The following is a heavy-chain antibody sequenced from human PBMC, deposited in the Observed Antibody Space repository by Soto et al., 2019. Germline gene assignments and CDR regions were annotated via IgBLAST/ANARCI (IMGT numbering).Heavy chain of an antibody. J-gene: IGHJ4*02. CDR3: ATLNSFGSDY. Sequence: EVQLVESGGGLVQPGGSLRLSCAASGFTFSSYSMNWVRQAPGKGLEWVSYISSSSSTIYYADSVKGRFTISRDNAKNSLYLQMNSLRAEDTAVYYCATLNSFGSDYWGRGTLVTVSS. CDR2: ISSSSSTI. V-gene: IGHV3-48*01. D-gene: IGHD5-18*01. CDR1: GFTFSSYS.